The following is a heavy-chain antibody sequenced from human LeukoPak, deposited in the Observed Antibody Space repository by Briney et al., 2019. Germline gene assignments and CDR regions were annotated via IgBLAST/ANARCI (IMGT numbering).Heavy chain of an antibody. CDR1: GFTFSSYG. V-gene: IGHV3-30*18. J-gene: IGHJ4*02. Sequence: GRSLRLSCAASGFTFSSYGMHWVRQAPGKGLEWVAVISYDGSNKYYADSVKGRFTISRDNSKNTLYLQMNSLRAEDTAVYYCAKEGYCSSTSCYFVDYWGQGTLVTVFS. CDR2: ISYDGSNK. CDR3: AKEGYCSSTSCYFVDY. D-gene: IGHD2-2*01.